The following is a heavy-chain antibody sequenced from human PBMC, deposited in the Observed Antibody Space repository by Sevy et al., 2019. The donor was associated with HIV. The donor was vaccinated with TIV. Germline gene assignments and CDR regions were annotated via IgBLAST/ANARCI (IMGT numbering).Heavy chain of an antibody. CDR2: ISNSGSNI. CDR3: ARDLPPSATTVAHFDY. CDR1: GFTFSSYE. V-gene: IGHV3-48*03. D-gene: IGHD4-17*01. Sequence: GGYLRLSCTASGFTFSSYEMNWVRQAPGKGLEWVSYISNSGSNIYYSDSVKGRFTISSDNAKNSLCLQMNSLRAEDTAVYYCARDLPPSATTVAHFDYWGRGTLVTVSS. J-gene: IGHJ4*02.